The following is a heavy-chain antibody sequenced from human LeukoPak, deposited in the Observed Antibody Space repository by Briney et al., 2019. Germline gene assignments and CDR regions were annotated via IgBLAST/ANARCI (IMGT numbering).Heavy chain of an antibody. CDR1: GGSISSSNW. J-gene: IGHJ2*01. CDR2: IYHSGST. Sequence: SGTLSLTCAVSGGSISSSNWWSWVRQPPGKGLEWIGEIYHSGSTNYNPSLKSRVTISVDKSKNQFSLKLSSVTAADTAVYYCARHNLWFGDLSYWYFDLWGRGTLVTVSS. D-gene: IGHD3-10*01. CDR3: ARHNLWFGDLSYWYFDL. V-gene: IGHV4-4*02.